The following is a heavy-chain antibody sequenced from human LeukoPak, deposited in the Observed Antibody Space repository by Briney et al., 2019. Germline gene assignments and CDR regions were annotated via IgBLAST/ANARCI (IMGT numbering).Heavy chain of an antibody. V-gene: IGHV4-39*07. D-gene: IGHD1-26*01. Sequence: SETLSLTCTVSGGSISSSSYYWGWIRQPPGKGLDWIGIINYRGNTYYNPSLKSRVTISVDTSRNQFSLKLSSVTAADTAVYYCARVDSMYSGRWFDPWGQGTLVTVSS. CDR3: ARVDSMYSGRWFDP. CDR1: GGSISSSSYY. J-gene: IGHJ5*02. CDR2: INYRGNT.